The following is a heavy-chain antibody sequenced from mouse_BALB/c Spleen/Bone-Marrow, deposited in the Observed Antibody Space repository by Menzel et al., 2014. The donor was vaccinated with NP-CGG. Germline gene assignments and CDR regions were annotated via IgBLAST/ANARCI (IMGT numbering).Heavy chain of an antibody. Sequence: VHVMQSGAELVRPGASVKLSCTASGFNIKDTSMHWVKQSPEKGLERIGRISPAHGNTNYDQKFQGKATITVDTSSNTAYLQLSSLTSEDTAVYYCARYRLGTYFDYWGQGTTLTVSS. D-gene: IGHD1-2*01. CDR1: GFNIKDTS. V-gene: IGHV14-3*02. CDR3: ARYRLGTYFDY. J-gene: IGHJ2*01. CDR2: ISPAHGNT.